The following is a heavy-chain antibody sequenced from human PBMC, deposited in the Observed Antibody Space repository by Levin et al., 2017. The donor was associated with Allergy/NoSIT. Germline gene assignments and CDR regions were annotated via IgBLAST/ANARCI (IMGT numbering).Heavy chain of an antibody. CDR2: ISGSGGST. D-gene: IGHD6-19*01. CDR1: GFTFSSYA. J-gene: IGHJ4*02. CDR3: AKEWGSGWYEGYFDY. Sequence: GESLKISCAASGFTFSSYAMSWVRQAPGKGLEWVSAISGSGGSTYYADSVKGRFTISRDNSKNTLYLQMNSLRAEDTAVYYCAKEWGSGWYEGYFDYWGQGTLVTVSS. V-gene: IGHV3-23*01.